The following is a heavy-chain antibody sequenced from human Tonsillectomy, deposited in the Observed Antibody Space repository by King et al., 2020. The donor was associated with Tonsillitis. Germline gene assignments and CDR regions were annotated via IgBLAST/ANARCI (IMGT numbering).Heavy chain of an antibody. CDR1: NDSISSGGYY. D-gene: IGHD3-9*01. V-gene: IGHV4-31*03. J-gene: IGHJ3*02. CDR3: ARSSLRFFDWPYDAFDI. Sequence: VQLQESGPGLVKPSQTLSLTCTVSNDSISSGGYYWTWIRQHPGKGLEWIGYIYYNGNSYYNPSLKSRVTISVDSSKNQFSLRLSSVTAADTAVYYCARSSLRFFDWPYDAFDIWGQGTMVTVSS. CDR2: IYYNGNS.